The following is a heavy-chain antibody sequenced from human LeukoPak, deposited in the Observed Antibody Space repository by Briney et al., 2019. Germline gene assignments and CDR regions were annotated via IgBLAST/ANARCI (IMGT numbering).Heavy chain of an antibody. J-gene: IGHJ4*02. CDR1: GFTFSDYY. V-gene: IGHV3-11*01. CDR2: ISSSGSTI. D-gene: IGHD6-13*01. CDR3: ARVNRGSSWSFFDY. Sequence: GGSLRLSCAASGFTFSDYYMSWIRQAPGRGLEWVSYISSSGSTIYYADSVKGRFTISRDNAKNSLYLQMNSLRAEDTAVYYCARVNRGSSWSFFDYWGQGTLVTVSS.